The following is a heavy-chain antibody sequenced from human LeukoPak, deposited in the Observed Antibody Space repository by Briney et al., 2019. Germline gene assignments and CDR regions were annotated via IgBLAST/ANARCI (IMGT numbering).Heavy chain of an antibody. CDR1: GYTFTSYD. CDR2: MNPNSGNT. D-gene: IGHD6-19*01. CDR3: ARVGLSDIAVAGTEWFDP. Sequence: ASVKVSCKASGYTFTSYDINWVRQATGQGLEWMGWMNPNSGNTGYAQKFQGRVTMTRNTSISTAYMELSSLRSEDTAVYYCARVGLSDIAVAGTEWFDPWGQGTLVTVSS. J-gene: IGHJ5*02. V-gene: IGHV1-8*01.